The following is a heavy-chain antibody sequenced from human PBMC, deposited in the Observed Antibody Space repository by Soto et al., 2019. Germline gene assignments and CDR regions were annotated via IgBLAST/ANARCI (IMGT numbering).Heavy chain of an antibody. V-gene: IGHV4-34*01. CDR3: ARGVLRYFDWLAWFDP. CDR1: GGSFSGYY. D-gene: IGHD3-9*01. J-gene: IGHJ5*02. CDR2: INHSGST. Sequence: SETLSLTCAVYGGSFSGYYWSWIRQPPGKGLEWIGEINHSGSTNYNPSLKSRVTISVDTSKNQFSLKLSSVTAADTAVYYCARGVLRYFDWLAWFDPWGQGTLVTVSS.